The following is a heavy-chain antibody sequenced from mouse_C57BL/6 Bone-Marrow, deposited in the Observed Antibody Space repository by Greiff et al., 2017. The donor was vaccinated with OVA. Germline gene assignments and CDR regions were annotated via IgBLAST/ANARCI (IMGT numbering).Heavy chain of an antibody. D-gene: IGHD1-1*01. CDR1: GYPFTDYY. CDR3: ERGRHGSSYGYCDY. J-gene: IGHJ2*01. Sequence: VQLQQSGPELVKPGASVKMSCKASGYPFTDYYMHWVTQSHGTSLEWIGYINPNNGGTSYNQKFKGKATLTVNKSSSTAYMELRSLTSENSADYSCERGRHGSSYGYCDYWGQGTTLTVSS. CDR2: INPNNGGT. V-gene: IGHV1-22*01.